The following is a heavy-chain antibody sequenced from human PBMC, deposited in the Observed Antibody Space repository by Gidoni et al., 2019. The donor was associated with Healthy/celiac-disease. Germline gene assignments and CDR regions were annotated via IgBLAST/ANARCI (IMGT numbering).Heavy chain of an antibody. CDR3: AADYYDSSGYYYPPFY. J-gene: IGHJ4*02. Sequence: EVQLLESGGGLVQPGGSLRLSCAASGFTFSSYAMSWVRQAPGKGLEWVSAISGSGGSTYYADSVKGRFTISRDNSKNTLYLQMNSLRAEDTAVYYCAADYYDSSGYYYPPFYWGQGTLVTVSS. CDR2: ISGSGGST. CDR1: GFTFSSYA. D-gene: IGHD3-22*01. V-gene: IGHV3-23*01.